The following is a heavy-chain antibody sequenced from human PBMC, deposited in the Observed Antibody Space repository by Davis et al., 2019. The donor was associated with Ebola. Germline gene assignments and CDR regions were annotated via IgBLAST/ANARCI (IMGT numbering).Heavy chain of an antibody. D-gene: IGHD3-16*02. J-gene: IGHJ6*02. V-gene: IGHV3-48*03. Sequence: GESLKISCAASGFTFSSYEMNWVRQAPGKGLEWVSYISSSGSTIYYADSVKGRFTISRDNAKNSLYLQMNSLGAECTAVYYCARGGGYDYVWGSYRYTVGYYGMDVWGQGTTVTVSS. CDR2: ISSSGSTI. CDR3: ARGGGYDYVWGSYRYTVGYYGMDV. CDR1: GFTFSSYE.